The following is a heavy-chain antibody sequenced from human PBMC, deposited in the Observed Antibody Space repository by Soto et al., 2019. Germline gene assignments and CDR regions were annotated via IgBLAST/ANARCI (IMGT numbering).Heavy chain of an antibody. CDR3: AREGSFYDSSGYSAYYYYGMDV. J-gene: IGHJ6*02. D-gene: IGHD3-22*01. V-gene: IGHV1-8*01. CDR1: GYTFTSYD. Sequence: ASVKVSCKASGYTFTSYDINWVRQATGQGLEWMGWMNPNSGNTGYAQKFQGSVTMTRNTSISTAYMELSSLRSEDTAVYYCAREGSFYDSSGYSAYYYYGMDVWGQGTTVTVSS. CDR2: MNPNSGNT.